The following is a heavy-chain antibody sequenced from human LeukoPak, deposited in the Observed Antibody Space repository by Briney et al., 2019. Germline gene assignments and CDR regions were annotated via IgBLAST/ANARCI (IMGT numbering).Heavy chain of an antibody. D-gene: IGHD1-20*01. CDR2: IYYSGST. J-gene: IGHJ4*02. CDR1: GGSISSYY. Sequence: SETLSLTCTVSGGSISSYYWSWIRQPPGKGLEWIGCIYYSGSTNYNPSLKSRVTISVDTSKNQFSLKLSSVTAADTAVYYCARLDATPRGITGTAFDYWGQGTLVTVSS. V-gene: IGHV4-59*08. CDR3: ARLDATPRGITGTAFDY.